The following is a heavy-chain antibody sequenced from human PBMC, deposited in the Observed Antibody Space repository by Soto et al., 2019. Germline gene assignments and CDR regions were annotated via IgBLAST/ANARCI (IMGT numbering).Heavy chain of an antibody. CDR2: IIPILGIA. Sequence: QVQLVQSGAEVKKPGSSVKVSCKASGGTFSSYTISWVRQAPGQGLEWMGRIIPILGIANYAQKFQGRVKITADKSTSTAYMELSSLRSEDTAVYYCARDRDGIAVAGTGGGMDVWGQGTTVTVSS. CDR1: GGTFSSYT. CDR3: ARDRDGIAVAGTGGGMDV. D-gene: IGHD6-19*01. V-gene: IGHV1-69*08. J-gene: IGHJ6*02.